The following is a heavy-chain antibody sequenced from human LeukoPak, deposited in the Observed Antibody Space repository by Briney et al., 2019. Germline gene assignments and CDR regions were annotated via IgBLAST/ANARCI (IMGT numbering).Heavy chain of an antibody. V-gene: IGHV4-59*01. CDR3: ARDRGRKRSDAFDI. CDR2: IYYSGST. Sequence: SETLSLTCTVSGGSISSYYWSWIRQPPGKGLEWIGYIYYSGSTNYNPSLKSRVTISVDTSKNQFSLKLSSVTAADTAVYYCARDRGRKRSDAFDIWGQGTMVTVSS. J-gene: IGHJ3*02. D-gene: IGHD1-14*01. CDR1: GGSISSYY.